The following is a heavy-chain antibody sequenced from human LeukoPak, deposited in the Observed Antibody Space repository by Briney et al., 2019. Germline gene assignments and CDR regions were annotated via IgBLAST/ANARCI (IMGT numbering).Heavy chain of an antibody. J-gene: IGHJ4*02. Sequence: GGSLRLSCAASGFTFDDYAMHWVRQAPGKGLEWVSGISWNSGSIGYADSVKGRFTISRDNAKNSLYLQMNSLRAEDTALYYCARALGDYFDYWGQGTLATVSS. CDR1: GFTFDDYA. CDR2: ISWNSGSI. CDR3: ARALGDYFDY. V-gene: IGHV3-9*01.